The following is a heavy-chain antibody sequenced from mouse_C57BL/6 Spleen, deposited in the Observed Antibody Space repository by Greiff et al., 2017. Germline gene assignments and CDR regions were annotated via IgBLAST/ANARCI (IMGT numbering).Heavy chain of an antibody. V-gene: IGHV1-81*01. Sequence: LVESGAELARPGASVKLSCKASGYTFTSYGISWVKQRTGQGLEWIGEIYPRSGNTYYNEKFKGKATLTADKSSSTAYMELRSLTSEDSAVYFCATHLLYFDYWGQGTTLTVSS. D-gene: IGHD2-1*01. CDR3: ATHLLYFDY. J-gene: IGHJ2*01. CDR1: GYTFTSYG. CDR2: IYPRSGNT.